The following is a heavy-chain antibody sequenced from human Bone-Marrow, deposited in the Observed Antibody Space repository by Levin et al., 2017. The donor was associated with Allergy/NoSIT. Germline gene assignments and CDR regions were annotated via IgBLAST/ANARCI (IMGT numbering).Heavy chain of an antibody. D-gene: IGHD4-17*01. CDR2: IYQTGTT. Sequence: SCTVSGGSFNSGGFSWGWIRRPPGKRLEWIGYIYQTGTTYFNPSLESRVTISLDRPNNQFSLKIKSVTAADTAVYHCVIVRSSGDFHYFDHWCQGILATVSS. J-gene: IGHJ4*02. CDR3: VIVRSSGDFHYFDH. CDR1: GGSFNSGGFS. V-gene: IGHV4-30-2*01.